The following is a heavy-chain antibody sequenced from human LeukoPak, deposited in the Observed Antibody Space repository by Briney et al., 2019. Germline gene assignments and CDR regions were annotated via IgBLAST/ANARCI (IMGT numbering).Heavy chain of an antibody. D-gene: IGHD2-2*01. CDR2: ISYDGSNK. CDR1: GFTFSSYG. Sequence: SGGSLRLSCAASGFTFSSYGMHWVRQAPGKGLEWVAVISYDGSNKYYADSVKGRFTISRDNSKNTLYLQMNSLRAEDTAVYYCARDDNIVVVPAALSGVGAFDIWGQGTMVTVSS. V-gene: IGHV3-30*19. CDR3: ARDDNIVVVPAALSGVGAFDI. J-gene: IGHJ3*02.